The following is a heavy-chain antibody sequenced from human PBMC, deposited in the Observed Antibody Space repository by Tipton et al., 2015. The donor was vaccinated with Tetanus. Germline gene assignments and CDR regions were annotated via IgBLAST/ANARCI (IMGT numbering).Heavy chain of an antibody. D-gene: IGHD5-18*01. CDR2: INAGNGNT. CDR3: ARVASYGPDYYYGMDV. Sequence: SGPEVKKPGASVKVSCKASGYTFTSYAMHWVRQAPGQRLEWMGWINAGNGNTKYSQKFQGRVTITRDTSASTAYMELSSLRSEDTAVYYCARVASYGPDYYYGMDVWGQGTTVTVSS. V-gene: IGHV1-3*01. CDR1: GYTFTSYA. J-gene: IGHJ6*02.